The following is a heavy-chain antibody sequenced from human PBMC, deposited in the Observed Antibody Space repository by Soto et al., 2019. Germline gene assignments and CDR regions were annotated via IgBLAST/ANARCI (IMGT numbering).Heavy chain of an antibody. CDR2: IDSYSNFI. CDR1: GFTFSRYS. CDR3: ARDPNLYCSGAECYVY. D-gene: IGHD2-15*01. J-gene: IGHJ4*01. Sequence: PGGSLRLSCAASGFTFSRYSMNWVRQAPGKVLELVSSIDSYSNFIYYAYSVKGRFMISRENAGNSLLMQMSSLRAEDTAVAYRARDPNLYCSGAECYVYWVHRTLVTVS. V-gene: IGHV3-21*01.